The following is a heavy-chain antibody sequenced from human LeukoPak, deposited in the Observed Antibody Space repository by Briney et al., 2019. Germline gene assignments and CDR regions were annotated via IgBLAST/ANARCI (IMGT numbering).Heavy chain of an antibody. V-gene: IGHV1-2*02. J-gene: IGHJ4*02. CDR3: ARYYYDSSGPDY. D-gene: IGHD3-22*01. CDR2: IIPNSGGT. Sequence: ASVKVSCKASGGTFSSYAISWVRQAPGQGLEWMGRIIPNSGGTNYAQKFQGRVTMTRDTSISTAYMELSRLRSDDTAVYYCARYYYDSSGPDYWGQGTLVTVSS. CDR1: GGTFSSYA.